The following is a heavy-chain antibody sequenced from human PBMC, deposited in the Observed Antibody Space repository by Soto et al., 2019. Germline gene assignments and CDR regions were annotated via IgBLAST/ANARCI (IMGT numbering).Heavy chain of an antibody. J-gene: IGHJ3*02. CDR3: ARDPPEDSRGYFALDM. D-gene: IGHD3-22*01. Sequence: QVQLVESGGGVVQPGRSLRLSCAASGFTFSSYGVHWVRQAPGKGLEWVAVIWSDGSNKYNGDSVKGRFTISRDNSKNTLYLQMNSLRAEDTAVYYCARDPPEDSRGYFALDMWGQGTMVTVSS. CDR1: GFTFSSYG. CDR2: IWSDGSNK. V-gene: IGHV3-33*01.